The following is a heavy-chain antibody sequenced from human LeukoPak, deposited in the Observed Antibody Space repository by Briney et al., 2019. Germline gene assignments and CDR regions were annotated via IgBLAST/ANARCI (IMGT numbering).Heavy chain of an antibody. Sequence: GRSLRLSCAASGFTFTTYGMHWVRQAPGKGLEWVVIIWYDGSNKYYADSVKGRFTISRDNSKNTLYLQMNSLRADDTAVYYCAAGEPYGYWGQGTLVTVSS. CDR2: IWYDGSNK. CDR3: AAGEPYGY. CDR1: GFTFTTYG. D-gene: IGHD1-14*01. J-gene: IGHJ4*02. V-gene: IGHV3-33*01.